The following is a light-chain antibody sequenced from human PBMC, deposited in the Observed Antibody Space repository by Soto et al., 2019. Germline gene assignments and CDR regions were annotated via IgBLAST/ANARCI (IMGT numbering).Light chain of an antibody. Sequence: ELVLTQSPVTLSVSPGERVTLSCRASQRVGSNYLAWYQQKPGQTPRLLIYGISARATGIPDRFSGSGSGTDFTLTISSLQSEDFALYYCQQYTSWPITFGHGTRLEIK. CDR1: QRVGSN. V-gene: IGKV3-15*01. CDR3: QQYTSWPIT. J-gene: IGKJ5*01. CDR2: GIS.